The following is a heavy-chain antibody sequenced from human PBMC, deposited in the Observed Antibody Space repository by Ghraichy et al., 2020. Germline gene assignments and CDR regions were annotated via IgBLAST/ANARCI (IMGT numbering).Heavy chain of an antibody. CDR2: TYYRSKWYN. CDR1: GDSVSSNSAA. V-gene: IGHV6-1*01. CDR3: ARADSSSSWSLDYYYYYMDV. D-gene: IGHD6-13*01. J-gene: IGHJ6*03. Sequence: SQTLSLTCAISGDSVSSNSAAWNWIRQSPSRGLEWLGRTYYRSKWYNDYAVSVKSRITINPDTSKNQFSLQLNSVTPEDTAVYYCARADSSSSWSLDYYYYYMDVWGKGTTVTVSS.